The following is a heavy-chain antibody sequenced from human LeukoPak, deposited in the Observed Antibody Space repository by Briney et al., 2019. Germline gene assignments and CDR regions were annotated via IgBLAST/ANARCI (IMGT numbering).Heavy chain of an antibody. CDR2: INPNSGGT. V-gene: IGHV1-2*02. CDR3: ARDRRLVYSGSYYDRNWFDP. J-gene: IGHJ5*02. CDR1: GYTFTGYY. Sequence: ASVKVSCKASGYTFTGYYMHWVRQAPGQGLEWMGWINPNSGGTNYAQKFQGRVTMTRDTSITTANIELSRLRSDDTAVYYCARDRRLVYSGSYYDRNWFDPWGQGTLVTVSS. D-gene: IGHD1-26*01.